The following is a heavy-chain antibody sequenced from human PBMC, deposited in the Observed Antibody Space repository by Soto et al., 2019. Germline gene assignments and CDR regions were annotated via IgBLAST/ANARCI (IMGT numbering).Heavy chain of an antibody. Sequence: EVQLLESGGGLVQPGGSLRLSCAASGFTFSSYTMTWVRQAPGKGLEWVAAIGSSGGNTNYADSVKGRFTISRDNSKNTLYLQMSSLRAEGTAVYYCAKDGGSSYYYYMDVWGKGTTLTVSS. CDR3: AKDGGSSYYYYMDV. V-gene: IGHV3-23*01. D-gene: IGHD2-15*01. J-gene: IGHJ6*03. CDR1: GFTFSSYT. CDR2: IGSSGGNT.